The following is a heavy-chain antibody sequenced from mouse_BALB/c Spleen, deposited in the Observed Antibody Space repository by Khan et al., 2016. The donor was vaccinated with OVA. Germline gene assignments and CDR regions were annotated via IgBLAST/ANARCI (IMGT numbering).Heavy chain of an antibody. J-gene: IGHJ4*01. CDR3: ARDGSQYNYAMDY. CDR1: GYSITSDYA. D-gene: IGHD2-3*01. CDR2: INYSGSA. V-gene: IGHV3-2*02. Sequence: EVKLLESGPGLVKPSQSLSLTCTVTGYSITSDYAWNWIRQFPGNKLEWMGYINYSGSANYNPALKSRISITRDTSKNQFFLQLNSVTTADSATYYCARDGSQYNYAMDYWGQGTSVTVSS.